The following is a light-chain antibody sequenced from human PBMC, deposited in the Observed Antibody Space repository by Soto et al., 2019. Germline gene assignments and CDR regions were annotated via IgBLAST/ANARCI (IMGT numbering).Light chain of an antibody. V-gene: IGKV3-11*01. J-gene: IGKJ1*01. CDR2: DAS. CDR3: QQRSNWPQT. CDR1: QSVSSY. Sequence: EIVLTQSPATLSLSPGERATLSCRASQSVSSYLAWYQQKPGQAPMRLIYDASKRATGITDRFSGSVSGTAFPLTISSLEPEDFAVSYCQQRSNWPQTFGQGTKVEIK.